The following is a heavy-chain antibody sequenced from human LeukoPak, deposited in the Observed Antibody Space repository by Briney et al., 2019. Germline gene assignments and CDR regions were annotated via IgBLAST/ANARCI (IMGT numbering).Heavy chain of an antibody. J-gene: IGHJ4*02. CDR3: VVHSATSCY. Sequence: PGGSLRLSCATSGFTFSSYEMNWVRQAPGKGLEWISYITTSGTSTYYADSVKGRFTISRDNGKTALSLQMNSLRAEDTAVYYCVVHSATSCYWGQGTLATVSS. CDR1: GFTFSSYE. CDR2: ITTSGTST. D-gene: IGHD1-26*01. V-gene: IGHV3-48*03.